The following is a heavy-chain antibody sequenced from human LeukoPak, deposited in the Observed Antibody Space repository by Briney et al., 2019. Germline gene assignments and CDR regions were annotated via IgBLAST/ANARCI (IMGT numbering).Heavy chain of an antibody. J-gene: IGHJ4*02. CDR2: ISSCSSYI. D-gene: IGHD6-13*01. V-gene: IGHV3-21*01. Sequence: GGSLRLSCAASGFTFSSYSMNWVRQAPGKGLEWVSSISSCSSYIYYADSVKGRFTISRDNAKNSLYLQMNSLRAEDTAVYYCARDSSSWVPFDYWGQGTLVTVSS. CDR1: GFTFSSYS. CDR3: ARDSSSWVPFDY.